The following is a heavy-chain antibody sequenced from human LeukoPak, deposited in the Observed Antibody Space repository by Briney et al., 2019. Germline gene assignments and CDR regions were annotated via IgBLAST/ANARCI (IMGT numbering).Heavy chain of an antibody. D-gene: IGHD3-22*01. CDR1: GGSISSGGYY. Sequence: SETLSLTCTVSGGSISSGGYYWSWIRQHPGKGLEWIGYIYYSGSTDYNPSLKSRVSISVDTSKNQFSLKLSAVTAADTAVYYCARVLSYYYDGSGYSYYFDYWGQGTLVTVSS. V-gene: IGHV4-31*03. CDR2: IYYSGST. CDR3: ARVLSYYYDGSGYSYYFDY. J-gene: IGHJ4*02.